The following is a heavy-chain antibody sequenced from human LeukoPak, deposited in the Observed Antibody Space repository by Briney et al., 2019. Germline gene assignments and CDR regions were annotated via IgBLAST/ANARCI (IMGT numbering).Heavy chain of an antibody. J-gene: IGHJ3*02. CDR3: AREDRRDDFWSGYYNRGAFDI. CDR1: GYTFTSYA. D-gene: IGHD3-3*01. Sequence: GASVKVSCKASGYTFTSYAISWVRQAPGQGLEWMGGIIPIFGTANYAQKFQGRVTITADESTSTAYMELSSLRSEDTAVYYCAREDRRDDFWSGYYNRGAFDIWGQGTMVTVSS. V-gene: IGHV1-69*13. CDR2: IIPIFGTA.